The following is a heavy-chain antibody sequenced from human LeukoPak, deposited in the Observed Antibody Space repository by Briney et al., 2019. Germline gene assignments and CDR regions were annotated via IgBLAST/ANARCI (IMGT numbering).Heavy chain of an antibody. CDR3: ARGGDYYDSSGYLDY. Sequence: GESLKISCKGSGYSFTSYWIGWVRPMPGKGLEWMGIIYPGDSDTRYSPSFQGQVTISADKSISTAYLQWSSLKASDTAMYYCARGGDYYDSSGYLDYWGQGTLVTVSS. J-gene: IGHJ4*02. D-gene: IGHD3-22*01. CDR1: GYSFTSYW. CDR2: IYPGDSDT. V-gene: IGHV5-51*01.